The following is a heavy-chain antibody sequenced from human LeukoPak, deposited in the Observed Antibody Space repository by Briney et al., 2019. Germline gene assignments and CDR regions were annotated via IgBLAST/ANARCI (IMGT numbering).Heavy chain of an antibody. CDR3: ARGRYYDFWSGPKNAFDI. D-gene: IGHD3-3*01. CDR2: IIPIFGTA. CDR1: GGTFSSYA. V-gene: IGHV1-69*13. J-gene: IGHJ3*02. Sequence: SVKVSCKASGGTFSSYAISWVRQAPGQGLEWMGGIIPIFGTANYAQKFQGRVAITADESTSTAYMELSSLRSEDTAVYYCARGRYYDFWSGPKNAFDIWGQGTMVTVSS.